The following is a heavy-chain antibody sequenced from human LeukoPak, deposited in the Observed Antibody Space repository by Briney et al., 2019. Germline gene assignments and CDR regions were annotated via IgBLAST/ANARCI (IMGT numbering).Heavy chain of an antibody. CDR1: GGSISSGGYY. J-gene: IGHJ4*02. D-gene: IGHD3-10*01. V-gene: IGHV4-61*08. CDR3: ARQKDLSGSGLDY. Sequence: SQTLSLTCTVSGGSISSGGYYWSWIRQPPGKGLEWIGYIYYSGSTNYNPSLKSRVTISVDTSKNQFSLKLSSVTAADTAVYYCARQKDLSGSGLDYWGQGTLVTVSS. CDR2: IYYSGST.